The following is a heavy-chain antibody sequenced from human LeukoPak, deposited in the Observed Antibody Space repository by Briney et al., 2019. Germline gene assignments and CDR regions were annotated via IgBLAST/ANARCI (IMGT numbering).Heavy chain of an antibody. CDR3: VRAMDPPDTFNYQYAMDV. CDR2: MNPNSGNT. D-gene: IGHD5-24*01. V-gene: IGHV1-8*01. CDR1: GYTFNNYD. Sequence: GASVKVSCKASGYTFNNYDINWVRQAPGQGLEWLGWMNPNSGNTGYAQKFQGRFTLTRETFISTAYMELSSLRSDDTAVYYCVRAMDPPDTFNYQYAMDVWGQGTMVTVSS. J-gene: IGHJ6*02.